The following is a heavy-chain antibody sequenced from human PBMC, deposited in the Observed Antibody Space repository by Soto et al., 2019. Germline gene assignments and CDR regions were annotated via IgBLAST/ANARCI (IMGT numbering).Heavy chain of an antibody. Sequence: PGGSLRLSCAASGLTFSNYAMGWIRQAPGKGLEWVSSLSGSGRRTYYADSVKGRFTISRDNSNNTVFLQMNSLRAEDTAVYYCAKDHYYDSSGYYLSPNDAFDIWGQGTMVTVSS. D-gene: IGHD3-22*01. V-gene: IGHV3-23*01. CDR2: LSGSGRRT. CDR3: AKDHYYDSSGYYLSPNDAFDI. CDR1: GLTFSNYA. J-gene: IGHJ3*02.